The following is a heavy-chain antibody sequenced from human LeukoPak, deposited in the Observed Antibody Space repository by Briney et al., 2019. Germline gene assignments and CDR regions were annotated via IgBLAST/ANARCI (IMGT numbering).Heavy chain of an antibody. CDR3: ARTPYYYSYMDV. CDR2: IYYSGST. Sequence: SETLSLTCTVSGGSISSSSYYWGWIRQPPGKGLEWLATIYYSGSTYYNPSLKSRVTISVDTSKNQFSLKLNSVTATDTAVYYCARTPYYYSYMDVWGKGTTVTVSS. V-gene: IGHV4-39*01. J-gene: IGHJ6*03. D-gene: IGHD1-1*01. CDR1: GGSISSSSYY.